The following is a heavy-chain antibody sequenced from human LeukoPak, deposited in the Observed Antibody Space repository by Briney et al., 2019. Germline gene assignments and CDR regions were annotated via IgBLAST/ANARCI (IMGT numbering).Heavy chain of an antibody. Sequence: GGSLRLSCSASGLTFDDYRMRWVPQAPGKGLEWVSGINWNGGSTGYAESVKGRCTISRDNAKNSLYLQMNSLRAEDTALYYCAREEGGGSYGTCDYWGQGTLVTVSS. J-gene: IGHJ4*02. CDR3: AREEGGGSYGTCDY. CDR1: GLTFDDYR. D-gene: IGHD1-26*01. CDR2: INWNGGST. V-gene: IGHV3-20*04.